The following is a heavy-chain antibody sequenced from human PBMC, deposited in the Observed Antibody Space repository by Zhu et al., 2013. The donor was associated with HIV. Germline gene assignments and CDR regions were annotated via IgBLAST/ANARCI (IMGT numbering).Heavy chain of an antibody. CDR3: ARDRIAAGRIDY. D-gene: IGHD6-13*01. CDR1: GGSISSGGYY. J-gene: IGHJ4*02. Sequence: VQLQESGPGLVKPSQTLSLTCTVSGGSISSGGYYWSWIRQHPGKGLEWIGYIYYSGSTYYNPSLKSRVTISVDTSKNQFSLKLSSVTAADTAVYYCARDRIAAGRIDYWGQGTLVTVSS. V-gene: IGHV4-31*03. CDR2: IYYSGST.